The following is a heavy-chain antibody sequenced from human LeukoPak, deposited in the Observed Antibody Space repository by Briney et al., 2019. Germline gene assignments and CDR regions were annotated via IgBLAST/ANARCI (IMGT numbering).Heavy chain of an antibody. CDR1: GGSISSYY. J-gene: IGHJ4*02. D-gene: IGHD3-22*01. V-gene: IGHV4-34*01. Sequence: SETLSLTCTVSGGSISSYYWSWIRQPPGKGLEWIGEINHSGSTNYNPSLKSRVTISVDTSKNQFSLKLSSVTAADTAVYYCARGGYYYDSSGYSDYWGQGTLVTVSS. CDR3: ARGGYYYDSSGYSDY. CDR2: INHSGST.